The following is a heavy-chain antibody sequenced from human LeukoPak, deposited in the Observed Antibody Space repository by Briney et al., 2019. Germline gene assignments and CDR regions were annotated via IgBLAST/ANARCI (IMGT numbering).Heavy chain of an antibody. CDR1: GYTFTGYY. D-gene: IGHD3-22*01. CDR3: AREGYYYDSSGYLDY. CDR2: INPSSGGT. Sequence: ASVKVSCKASGYTFTGYYMHWVRQAPGQGLEWMGWINPSSGGTNYAQKFQGRVTMTRDTSISTAYMELSRLRSDDTAVYYCAREGYYYDSSGYLDYWGQGTLVTVSS. J-gene: IGHJ4*02. V-gene: IGHV1-2*02.